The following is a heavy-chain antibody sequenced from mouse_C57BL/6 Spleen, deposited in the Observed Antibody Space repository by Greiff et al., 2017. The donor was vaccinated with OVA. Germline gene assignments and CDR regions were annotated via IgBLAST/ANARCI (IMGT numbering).Heavy chain of an antibody. J-gene: IGHJ4*01. CDR1: GYAFSSSW. D-gene: IGHD2-1*01. CDR3: ERDYGNYVGAMDY. CDR2: IYPGDGDT. V-gene: IGHV1-82*01. Sequence: VQLQQSGPELVKPGASVKISCKASGYAFSSSWMNWVKQRPGKGLEWIGRIYPGDGDTNYNGKFKGKATLTADKSSSTAYMQLSSLTSEDSAVHLCERDYGNYVGAMDYWGKGTSVTVSS.